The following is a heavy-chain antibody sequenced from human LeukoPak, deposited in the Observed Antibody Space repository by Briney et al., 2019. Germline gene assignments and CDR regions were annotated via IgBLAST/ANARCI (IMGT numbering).Heavy chain of an antibody. CDR3: ARAPTYGSGSSFDY. CDR1: GFTFSGYV. J-gene: IGHJ4*02. V-gene: IGHV3-73*01. Sequence: GGSLRLSCAASGFTFSGYVLHWVRQPSGKGLEWVGRIRGKANSYATAYAASVRGRFTISRDDSKNTAYLQMNSLKTEDTAVYYCARAPTYGSGSSFDYWGQGTLVTVSS. CDR2: IRGKANSYAT. D-gene: IGHD3-10*01.